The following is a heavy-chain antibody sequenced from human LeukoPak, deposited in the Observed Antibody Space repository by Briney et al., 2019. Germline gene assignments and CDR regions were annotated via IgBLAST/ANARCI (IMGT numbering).Heavy chain of an antibody. CDR3: AKDDGSGTTDY. J-gene: IGHJ4*02. V-gene: IGHV3-23*01. Sequence: GGSLSLSCAASGFTFSSFAMNWVRQAPGEGLEWVSAISGSGGNTYYADSVKGRFTTSRDDSKNTLYLQMKSLRADDTAVYYCAKDDGSGTTDYWGQGTLVTVSS. CDR2: ISGSGGNT. D-gene: IGHD3-10*01. CDR1: GFTFSSFA.